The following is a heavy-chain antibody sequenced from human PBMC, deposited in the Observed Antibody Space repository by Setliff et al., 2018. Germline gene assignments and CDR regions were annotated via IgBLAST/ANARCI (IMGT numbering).Heavy chain of an antibody. D-gene: IGHD5-12*01. J-gene: IGHJ6*03. Sequence: ASVKVSCKASGYTFTTYAISWMRQAPGQGLEWMGWINTNTGNPSYAQGFTGRFVFSLDTSVSTAYLQISSLKAEDTAVYYCARERGDIVTTTSYYYYLDVWGKGTTVTVSS. CDR3: ARERGDIVTTTSYYYYLDV. CDR1: GYTFTTYA. V-gene: IGHV7-4-1*02. CDR2: INTNTGNP.